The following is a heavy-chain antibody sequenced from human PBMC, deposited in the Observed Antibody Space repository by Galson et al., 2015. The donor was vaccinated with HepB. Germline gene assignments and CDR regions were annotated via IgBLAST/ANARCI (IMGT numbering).Heavy chain of an antibody. D-gene: IGHD3-3*01. Sequence: SLRLSCAASGFTVSSNYMSWVRQAPGKGLEWVSVIYNGGSTYYADSVKGRFTISRDNSKNTLYLQMNSLRAEDTAVYYCARGGFLEPGWFDPWGQGTLVTVSS. CDR1: GFTVSSNY. V-gene: IGHV3-66*01. CDR2: IYNGGST. CDR3: ARGGFLEPGWFDP. J-gene: IGHJ5*02.